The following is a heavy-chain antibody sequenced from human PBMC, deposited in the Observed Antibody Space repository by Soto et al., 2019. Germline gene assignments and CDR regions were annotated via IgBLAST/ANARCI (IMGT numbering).Heavy chain of an antibody. V-gene: IGHV1-69*01. CDR1: GGTFSNYA. Sequence: QVQLVQSGAEVRKPGSSVTVSCKASGGTFSNYAISWVRQAPGQGLEWMGGIIPIVGTGSYAQKFQCRDTITADEPTTTAGVELSSMRSEDTAVYYCARVVILVPTASTNYYDRMDVWGPGTTVTVSS. CDR3: ARVVILVPTASTNYYDRMDV. J-gene: IGHJ6*02. CDR2: IIPIVGTG. D-gene: IGHD2-2*01.